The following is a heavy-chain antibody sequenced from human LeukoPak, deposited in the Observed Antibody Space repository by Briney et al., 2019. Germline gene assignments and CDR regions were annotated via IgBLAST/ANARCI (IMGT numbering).Heavy chain of an antibody. CDR3: AKEHPYGSGSDGFDI. CDR1: GFTFNTYA. CDR2: ISGSGGRT. Sequence: GGSLRLSCAASGFTFNTYAMSWVRQAPGKGLEWLSAISGSGGRTYYGDSVKGRFTISRDNSKNTLYLQMNSLRAEDTAIYYCAKEHPYGSGSDGFDIWGQGTMVTVSS. D-gene: IGHD3-10*01. V-gene: IGHV3-23*01. J-gene: IGHJ3*02.